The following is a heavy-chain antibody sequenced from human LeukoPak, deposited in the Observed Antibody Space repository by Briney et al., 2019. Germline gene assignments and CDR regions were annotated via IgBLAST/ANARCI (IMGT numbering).Heavy chain of an antibody. J-gene: IGHJ4*02. CDR2: IYYSGST. D-gene: IGHD5-18*01. V-gene: IGHV4-59*08. Sequence: PSETLSLTRTVSGGSISSYYWSWIRQPPGKGLEWIGYIYYSGSTNYNPSLKTRVTISVDTSKNQFSLKLSSVTAADTAVYYCARHGGYSYGPFDYWGQGTLVTVSS. CDR1: GGSISSYY. CDR3: ARHGGYSYGPFDY.